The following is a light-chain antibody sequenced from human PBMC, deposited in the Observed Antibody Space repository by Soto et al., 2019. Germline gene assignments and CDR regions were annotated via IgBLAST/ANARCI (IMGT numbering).Light chain of an antibody. CDR3: QQYNSFPT. CDR1: QSISSW. Sequence: DIQMTQSPSTLSASVGDRVTITCRASQSISSWLAWYQQKPGKARKLLIYKASSLESGVPSRFSGSGSGTEFTLTISSLQPDDLETYYCQQYNSFPTFGQGTKVEIK. J-gene: IGKJ1*01. V-gene: IGKV1-5*03. CDR2: KAS.